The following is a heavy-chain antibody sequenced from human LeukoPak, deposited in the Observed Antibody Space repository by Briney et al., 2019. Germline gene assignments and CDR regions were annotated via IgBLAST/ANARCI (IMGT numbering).Heavy chain of an antibody. D-gene: IGHD3-22*01. CDR1: GGSISSYY. Sequence: SETLSLTCTVSGGSISSYYWSWIRQPPGKGLEWIGYIYYSGSTNYNPSLKSRVTISVDTSKNQFSLKLSSVTAADTAVYYCARSEAGLFNFDYWGQGTLVTVSS. J-gene: IGHJ4*02. CDR3: ARSEAGLFNFDY. V-gene: IGHV4-59*01. CDR2: IYYSGST.